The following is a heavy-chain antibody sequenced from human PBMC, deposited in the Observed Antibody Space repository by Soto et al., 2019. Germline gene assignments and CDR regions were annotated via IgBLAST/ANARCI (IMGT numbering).Heavy chain of an antibody. V-gene: IGHV3-74*01. Sequence: EVQLVESGGGLVQPGGSLRLSCAASGFTFSNDWMNWVQQGPGKGLEWVSRIISGGSRVSYADSVKGRFTIARDNAKNTLYLEMHSLTAEDTAVYYCAREMTSKGGMDVWGQGTTVTVSS. J-gene: IGHJ6*02. CDR3: AREMTSKGGMDV. CDR1: GFTFSNDW. CDR2: IISGGSRV.